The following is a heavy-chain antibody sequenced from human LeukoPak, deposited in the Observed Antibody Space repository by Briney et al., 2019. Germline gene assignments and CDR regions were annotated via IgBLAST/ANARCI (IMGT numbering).Heavy chain of an antibody. CDR1: GFTFSSYG. CDR2: IWYDGSNK. D-gene: IGHD3-10*01. Sequence: PGGSLRLSCAASGFTFSSYGMHWVRQAPGKGLEWVAVIWYDGSNKYYADSVKGRFTISRDNSKNTLYLQMNSLRAEDTAVYYCARDLERWFGAGSYYYYGMDVWGQGTTVTVSS. CDR3: ARDLERWFGAGSYYYYGMDV. V-gene: IGHV3-33*08. J-gene: IGHJ6*02.